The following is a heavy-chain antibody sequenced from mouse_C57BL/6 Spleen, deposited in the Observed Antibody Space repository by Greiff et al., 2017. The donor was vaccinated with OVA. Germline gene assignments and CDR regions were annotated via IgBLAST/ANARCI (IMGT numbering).Heavy chain of an antibody. Sequence: QVQLQQPGAELVRPGTSVKLSCKASGYTFTSYWMHWVKQRPGQGLEWIGVIDPSASYTNYNQKFKGKATLTVDPSSSPAYMQLSSLTSEDSAVYYCARDYGYGDDWYFDVWGTGTTVTVSS. D-gene: IGHD2-2*01. J-gene: IGHJ1*03. CDR2: IDPSASYT. CDR1: GYTFTSYW. CDR3: ARDYGYGDDWYFDV. V-gene: IGHV1-59*01.